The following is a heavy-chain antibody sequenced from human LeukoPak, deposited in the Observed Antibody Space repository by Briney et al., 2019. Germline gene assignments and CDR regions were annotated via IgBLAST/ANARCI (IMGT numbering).Heavy chain of an antibody. Sequence: GGSLRLSCAASGFTFSSYEMNWVRQAPGKGLEWVSAMSGSGSSTYYADSVKGRFTISRDNSKNTLYLQMNSLRAEATAVYYCAKGDTTWELPHDYWGQGTLVTVSS. J-gene: IGHJ4*02. CDR1: GFTFSSYE. CDR2: MSGSGSST. V-gene: IGHV3-23*01. CDR3: AKGDTTWELPHDY. D-gene: IGHD1-26*01.